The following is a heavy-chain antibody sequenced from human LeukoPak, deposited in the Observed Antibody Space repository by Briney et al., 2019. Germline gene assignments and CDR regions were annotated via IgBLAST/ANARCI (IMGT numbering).Heavy chain of an antibody. CDR2: YGPEDGET. V-gene: IGHV1-24*01. J-gene: IGHJ4*02. CDR1: GSTLTEFS. CDR3: ATDNFEY. Sequence: EASVKVSCKVSGSTLTEFSMHWVRQAPGKGLEWMGGYGPEDGETIYAQNFQGRVTMTDDSSTDTVYMDLSSLRSEDKAMYFCATDNFEYWGQGTQVTVSS.